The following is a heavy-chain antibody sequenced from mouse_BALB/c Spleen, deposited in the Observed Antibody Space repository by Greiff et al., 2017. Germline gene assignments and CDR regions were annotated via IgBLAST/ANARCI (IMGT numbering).Heavy chain of an antibody. V-gene: IGHV5-6*01. Sequence: EVHLVESGGDLVKPGGSLKLSCAASGFTFSSYGMSWVRQTPDKRLEWVATISSGGSYTYYPDSVKGRFTISRDNAKNTLYLQMSSLKSEDTAMYYGAGTYYYGSSPFAYWGQGTLVTVSA. J-gene: IGHJ3*01. CDR3: AGTYYYGSSPFAY. D-gene: IGHD1-1*01. CDR2: ISSGGSYT. CDR1: GFTFSSYG.